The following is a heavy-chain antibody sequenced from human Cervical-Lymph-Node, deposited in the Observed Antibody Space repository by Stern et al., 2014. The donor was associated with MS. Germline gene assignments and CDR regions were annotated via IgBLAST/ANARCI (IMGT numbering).Heavy chain of an antibody. CDR1: GFTFSSYG. CDR2: ISYDGSYK. D-gene: IGHD6-19*01. J-gene: IGHJ4*02. Sequence: VQLVESGGGVVQPGRSLRLSCAASGFTFSSYGMHWVRQAPGKGLEWVAVISYDGSYKYYADSVKGRFTISRDKSKNPLYLQINSLRVEDTAVYYCAKSWSSEWLVGSPDYWGQGTLVTVSS. CDR3: AKSWSSEWLVGSPDY. V-gene: IGHV3-30*18.